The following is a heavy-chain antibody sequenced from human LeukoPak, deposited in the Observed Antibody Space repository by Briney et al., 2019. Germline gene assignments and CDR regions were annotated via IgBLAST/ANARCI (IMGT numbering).Heavy chain of an antibody. D-gene: IGHD5-24*01. J-gene: IGHJ4*02. CDR1: GFTFSSYG. CDR3: AKGVGKMATIHFDY. Sequence: GRSLRLSCAASGFTFSSYGMHWVRQAPGKGLEWVAVIWYDGSNKYYADSVKGRFTISRDNSKNTLYLQMNSLRAEDTAVYYCAKGVGKMATIHFDYWGQGTLVTVSS. CDR2: IWYDGSNK. V-gene: IGHV3-33*06.